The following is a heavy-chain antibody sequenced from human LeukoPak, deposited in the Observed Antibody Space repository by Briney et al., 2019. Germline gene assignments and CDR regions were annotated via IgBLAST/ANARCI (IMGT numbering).Heavy chain of an antibody. CDR3: AKDRPYCGGDCYTAPSNWFDP. CDR1: GFTFSSYA. D-gene: IGHD2-21*01. V-gene: IGHV3-23*01. Sequence: GGSLRLSCAASGFTFSSYAMSWVRQAPGKGLEWVSAISGSGGSTYYADSVKGRFTISRDNSKNTLYLQMNSLRAEDTAVYYCAKDRPYCGGDCYTAPSNWFDPWGQGTLVTVSS. J-gene: IGHJ5*02. CDR2: ISGSGGST.